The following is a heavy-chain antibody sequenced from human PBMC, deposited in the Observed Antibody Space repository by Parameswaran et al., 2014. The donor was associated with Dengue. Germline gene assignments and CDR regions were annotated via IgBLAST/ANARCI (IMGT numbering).Heavy chain of an antibody. CDR2: ISSSSSYI. CDR3: AREVWSIAAAGAYMDV. J-gene: IGHJ6*03. D-gene: IGHD6-13*01. V-gene: IGHV3-21*03. Sequence: KWIRQPPGKGLEWVSSISSSSSYIYYADSVKGRFTISRDNAKNSLYLQMNSLRAEDTAVYYCAREVWSIAAAGAYMDVWGKGDHGHRLL.